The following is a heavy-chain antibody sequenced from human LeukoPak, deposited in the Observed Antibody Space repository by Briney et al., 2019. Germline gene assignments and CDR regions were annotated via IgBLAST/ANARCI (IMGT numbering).Heavy chain of an antibody. Sequence: GGALRLSCAASGFTFNNYAMSWVPLAPGKGLECVSAITGSRDTPYYADSVKGRFTISSHNSRDTLSLQMNSLRAEDTAVYYCAKYGSGSPRYPSDYWGQGSLGTVSS. CDR2: ITGSRDTP. J-gene: IGHJ4*02. CDR3: AKYGSGSPRYPSDY. V-gene: IGHV3-23*01. CDR1: GFTFNNYA. D-gene: IGHD1-26*01.